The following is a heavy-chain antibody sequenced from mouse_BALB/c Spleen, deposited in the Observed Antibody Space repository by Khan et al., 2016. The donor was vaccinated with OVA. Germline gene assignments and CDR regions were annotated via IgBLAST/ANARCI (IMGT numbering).Heavy chain of an antibody. Sequence: SGPELMKPGASVKISCKASGYSFTSYYIHWVMQSHGKSLEWIGYIDPFSGGTTYNQKFKGKATLTVDKYSSTAYIHLSNLTSEDSAVYYCTRHGYVAWFTYWGQGTLVTVSA. J-gene: IGHJ3*01. V-gene: IGHV1S135*01. D-gene: IGHD2-14*01. CDR3: TRHGYVAWFTY. CDR1: GYSFTSYY. CDR2: IDPFSGGT.